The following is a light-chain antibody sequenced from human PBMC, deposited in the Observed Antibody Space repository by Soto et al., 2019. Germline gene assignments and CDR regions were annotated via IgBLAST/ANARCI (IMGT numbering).Light chain of an antibody. Sequence: EDVLTQSPGTLSLSAGERATLSCRASQSVTSNSLAWYQQKRGQAPRLLIYGASSRAIGIPDRFSGSGSGTDFTLTINRLEPEDFAVYYCQQFGYSLFTFGPGTKVDIK. CDR3: QQFGYSLFT. V-gene: IGKV3-20*01. J-gene: IGKJ3*01. CDR2: GAS. CDR1: QSVTSNS.